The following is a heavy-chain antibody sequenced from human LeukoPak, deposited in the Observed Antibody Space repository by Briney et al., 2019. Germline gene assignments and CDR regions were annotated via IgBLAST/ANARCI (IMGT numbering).Heavy chain of an antibody. Sequence: RGSLRLSCAPSGFTFSSYAMHWVRQAPGNRLEWGAVISYDGINKYYADSVTGRFTISRDNSKNTLYLKKNSLRAEDTAVYYCGRGKEDYHFDYWGQGTLVTVSS. CDR1: GFTFSSYA. CDR2: ISYDGINK. CDR3: GRGKEDYHFDY. J-gene: IGHJ4*02. D-gene: IGHD3-16*01. V-gene: IGHV3-30*04.